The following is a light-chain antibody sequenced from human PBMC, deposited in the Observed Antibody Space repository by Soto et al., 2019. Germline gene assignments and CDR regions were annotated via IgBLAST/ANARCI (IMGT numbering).Light chain of an antibody. CDR3: QQYGSSGT. J-gene: IGKJ1*01. CDR2: GAS. CDR1: QSVSSSS. V-gene: IGKV3-20*01. Sequence: EIVLTQSPGTLSLSPGERATLSCRASQSVSSSSLAWYQQKPGQAPRLLIYGASTRATGIPARFSGSGSGTEFTLTISSLQSEDFAVYYCQQYGSSGTFGQGTKVDI.